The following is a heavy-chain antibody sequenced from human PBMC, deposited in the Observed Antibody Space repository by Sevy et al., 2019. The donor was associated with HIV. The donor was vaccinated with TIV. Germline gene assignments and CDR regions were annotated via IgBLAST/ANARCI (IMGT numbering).Heavy chain of an antibody. J-gene: IGHJ4*02. CDR2: TYYRSKWYN. Sequence: SQTLSLTCAISGDSVSTNSAVWNWIQQSPSRGLEWLGRTYYRSKWYNDYSVSLKGRLTITPDTSKNQFSLHLKSVTADDTAVYFCARAGATIVGIVTMSFDVWGQGTLVTVSS. D-gene: IGHD3-3*01. CDR1: GDSVSTNSAV. CDR3: ARAGATIVGIVTMSFDV. V-gene: IGHV6-1*01.